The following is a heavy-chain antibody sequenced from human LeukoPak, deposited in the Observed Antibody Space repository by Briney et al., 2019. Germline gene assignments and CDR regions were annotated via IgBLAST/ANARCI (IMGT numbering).Heavy chain of an antibody. CDR3: ARDSVAAADSY. CDR1: GYTFTSYG. D-gene: IGHD6-13*01. Sequence: SVKVSCKASGYTFTSYGISWVRQAPGQGLEWMGGIIPIFGTANYAQKFQGRVTITADESTSTAYMELSSLRSEDTAVYYCARDSVAAADSYWGQGTLVTVSS. CDR2: IIPIFGTA. V-gene: IGHV1-69*13. J-gene: IGHJ4*02.